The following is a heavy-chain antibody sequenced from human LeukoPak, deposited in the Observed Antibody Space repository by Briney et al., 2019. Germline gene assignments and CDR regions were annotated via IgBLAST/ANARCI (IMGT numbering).Heavy chain of an antibody. CDR2: IYHSGST. J-gene: IGHJ4*02. CDR3: ARDSNLAGLDY. CDR1: GYSISSGYY. Sequence: SETLSLTCTVSGYSISSGYYWGWIRQPPGKGLEWIGSIYHSGSTYYNPSLKSRVTISVDTSKNQFSLKLSSVTAADTAVYYCARDSNLAGLDYWGQGTLVTVSS. D-gene: IGHD6-19*01. V-gene: IGHV4-38-2*02.